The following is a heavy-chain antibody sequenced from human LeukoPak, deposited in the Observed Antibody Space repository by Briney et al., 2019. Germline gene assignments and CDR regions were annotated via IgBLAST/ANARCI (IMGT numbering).Heavy chain of an antibody. CDR3: EKNMGPGNTVMLVDY. D-gene: IGHD5-18*01. CDR2: ISWNSGSI. J-gene: IGHJ4*02. Sequence: GGSLRLSCAASGFTFDDYAMHWVRQAPGKGLEWVSGISWNSGSIGYADSVKGRFTISRDNAKNSLYLQMNSLRAEDTALYYCEKNMGPGNTVMLVDYWGQGTLVTVSS. CDR1: GFTFDDYA. V-gene: IGHV3-9*01.